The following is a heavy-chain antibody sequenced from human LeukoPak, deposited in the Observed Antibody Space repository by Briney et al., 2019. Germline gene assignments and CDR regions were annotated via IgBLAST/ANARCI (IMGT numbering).Heavy chain of an antibody. V-gene: IGHV3-49*03. CDR1: GFTFGDYA. J-gene: IGHJ4*02. Sequence: GGSLRLSCTASGFTFGDYAMSWFRQAPGKGLEWVGFIRSKAYGGTTEYAASVKGRFTISRDDSKSIAYLQMNSLKTEDTAVYYCTREVTPYGLDPYYFDYWGQGTLVTVSS. CDR3: TREVTPYGLDPYYFDY. CDR2: IRSKAYGGTT. D-gene: IGHD3-10*01.